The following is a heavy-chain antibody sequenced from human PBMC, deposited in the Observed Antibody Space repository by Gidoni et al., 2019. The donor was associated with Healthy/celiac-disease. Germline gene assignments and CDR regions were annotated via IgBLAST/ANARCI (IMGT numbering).Heavy chain of an antibody. Sequence: QVQLVQSGAEVKKPGSSVKVSCKASGGTFSSYAISWVRQAPGQGLEWMGGIIPIFGTANYAQKFQGRVTITADESTSTAYMELSSLRSEDTAVYYCARVRPHITGTTGGAFDIWGQGTMVTVSS. CDR3: ARVRPHITGTTGGAFDI. D-gene: IGHD1-20*01. CDR1: GGTFSSYA. J-gene: IGHJ3*02. CDR2: IIPIFGTA. V-gene: IGHV1-69*01.